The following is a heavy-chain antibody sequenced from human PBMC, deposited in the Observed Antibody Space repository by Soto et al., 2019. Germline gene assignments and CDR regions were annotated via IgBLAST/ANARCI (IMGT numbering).Heavy chain of an antibody. CDR2: ISWDDDK. Sequence: QITLKESGPTLVKPTQTLTLNCTFSGFSLSTSGVGVGWIRKPPGKALEWLALISWDDDKRYSPSLKSRLTITKDTSKNQVVLTMTNMDPVDTATYYCAYRLAGIWFDPWGQGTLVTVSS. CDR1: GFSLSTSGVG. V-gene: IGHV2-5*02. D-gene: IGHD1-20*01. CDR3: AYRLAGIWFDP. J-gene: IGHJ5*02.